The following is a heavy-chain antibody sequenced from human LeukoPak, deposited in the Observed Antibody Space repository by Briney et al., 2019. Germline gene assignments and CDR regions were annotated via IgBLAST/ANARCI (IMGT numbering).Heavy chain of an antibody. CDR1: GFTFSCCW. V-gene: IGHV3-7*04. CDR2: IKQDGSKK. CDR3: TRVGYIDEGIDY. D-gene: IGHD5-24*01. J-gene: IGHJ4*02. Sequence: PGGSLRLSCAASGFTFSCCWMTWVRQAPGKGLEWVANIKQDGSKKSYVDSVKGRLTISRDNAKNSLYLQMNSLRAEDTAIYYCTRVGYIDEGIDYWGQGTLVTVSS.